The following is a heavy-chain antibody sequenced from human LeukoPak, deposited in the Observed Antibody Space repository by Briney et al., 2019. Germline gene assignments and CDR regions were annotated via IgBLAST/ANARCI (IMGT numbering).Heavy chain of an antibody. V-gene: IGHV3-21*01. CDR1: GFTFSSYT. D-gene: IGHD3-9*01. Sequence: GGSLRLSCAASGFTFSSYTMNWVLQAPGKGLEGVSSISSDSNYIYYADSVKGRFTISRDNAWNSLYLQMNSLRAEDTAVYYCARKENILTGYYDHWGQGTLVTVSS. J-gene: IGHJ5*02. CDR3: ARKENILTGYYDH. CDR2: ISSDSNYI.